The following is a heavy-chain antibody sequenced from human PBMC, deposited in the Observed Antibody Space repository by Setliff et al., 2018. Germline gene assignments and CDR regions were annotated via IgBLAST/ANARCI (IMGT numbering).Heavy chain of an antibody. CDR1: GYTFTSYG. D-gene: IGHD1-26*01. CDR3: ARHSGRYYVPGTFDS. CDR2: ISAYNGNT. V-gene: IGHV1-18*01. J-gene: IGHJ4*02. Sequence: ASVKVSCKASGYTFTSYGISWVRQAPGQGLEWMGWISAYNGNTNYAQNIQGRVTMTTDTSTSTAYMELRSLRSDDTAIYFCARHSGRYYVPGTFDSWGQGTLVTVSS.